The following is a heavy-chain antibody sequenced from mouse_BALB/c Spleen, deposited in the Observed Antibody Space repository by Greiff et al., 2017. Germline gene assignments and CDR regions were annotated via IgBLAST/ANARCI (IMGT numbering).Heavy chain of an antibody. CDR1: GFTFSNYW. V-gene: IGHV6-6*02. J-gene: IGHJ4*01. CDR2: IRLKSNNYAT. Sequence: EVQGVESGGGLVQPGGSMKLSCVASGFTFSNYWMNWVRQSPEKGLEWVAEIRLKSNNYATHYAESVKGRFTISRDDSKSSVYLQMNNLRAEDTGIYYCTKVGYYAMDYWGQGTSVTVSS. D-gene: IGHD1-1*02. CDR3: TKVGYYAMDY.